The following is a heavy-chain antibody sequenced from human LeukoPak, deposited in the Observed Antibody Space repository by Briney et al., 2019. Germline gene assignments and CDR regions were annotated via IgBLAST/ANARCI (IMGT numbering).Heavy chain of an antibody. CDR3: ARDLRTPSDTNIAIDY. CDR2: IKSDGSSA. J-gene: IGHJ4*02. CDR1: GFTFSSYL. Sequence: GGALRLSCAASGFTFSSYLMHWGRQAPGKGVVWGLRIKSDGSSASYADSVKGRFTISRDNAKNTLYLQMNSLRAEDTAVYYCARDLRTPSDTNIAIDYWGQGTLVTVSS. D-gene: IGHD4-23*01. V-gene: IGHV3-74*01.